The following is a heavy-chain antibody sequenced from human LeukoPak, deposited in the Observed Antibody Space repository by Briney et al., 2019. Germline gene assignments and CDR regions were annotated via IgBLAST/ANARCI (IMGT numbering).Heavy chain of an antibody. Sequence: PGGSLRLSCAASGITFSSYEMDWVRQAPGKGLEWVSYISSSGSTIYYADSVKGRFTISRDNAKNSLYLQMNSLRAEDTAVYYCARLYSSGWYDFDYWGQGTLVTVSS. J-gene: IGHJ4*02. CDR1: GITFSSYE. V-gene: IGHV3-48*03. CDR3: ARLYSSGWYDFDY. CDR2: ISSSGSTI. D-gene: IGHD6-19*01.